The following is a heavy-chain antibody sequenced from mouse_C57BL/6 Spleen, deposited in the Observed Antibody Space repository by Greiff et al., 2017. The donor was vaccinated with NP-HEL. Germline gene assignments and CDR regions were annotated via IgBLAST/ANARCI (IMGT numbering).Heavy chain of an antibody. D-gene: IGHD1-1*01. Sequence: QLQQSGPELVKPGASVKISCKASGYSFTDYNMNWVKQSNGKSLEWIGVINPNYGTTSYNQKFKGKATLTVDQSSSTAYMQLNSLTSEDSAVYYCARRDYYGSSLDFDYWGQGTTLTVSS. CDR2: INPNYGTT. CDR3: ARRDYYGSSLDFDY. J-gene: IGHJ2*01. CDR1: GYSFTDYN. V-gene: IGHV1-39*01.